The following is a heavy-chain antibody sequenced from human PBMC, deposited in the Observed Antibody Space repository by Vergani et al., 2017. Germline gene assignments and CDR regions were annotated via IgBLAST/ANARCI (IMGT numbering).Heavy chain of an antibody. J-gene: IGHJ3*02. CDR2: FDPEDGET. V-gene: IGHV1-24*01. D-gene: IGHD2-21*02. CDR1: GYTLTELS. Sequence: QVQLVQSGAEVKKPGASVKVSCKVSGYTLTELSMHWVRQAPGKGLEWMGGFDPEDGETIYAQKFQGRVTMTEDTSTDTAYMELSSLRSEDTAVYYCATSRPRRHIVVVTSGDAFDIWGQGTMVTVSS. CDR3: ATSRPRRHIVVVTSGDAFDI.